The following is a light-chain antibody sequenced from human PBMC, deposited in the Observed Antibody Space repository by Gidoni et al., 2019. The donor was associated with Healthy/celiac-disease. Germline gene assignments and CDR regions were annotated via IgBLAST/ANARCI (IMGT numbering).Light chain of an antibody. CDR3: QSYDSSLSEGV. V-gene: IGLV1-40*01. CDR1: SSNIGAGYD. CDR2: GNS. J-gene: IGLJ2*01. Sequence: QSVLTQPPSVSGAPGQRVTISCTGSSSNIGAGYDVHWYQQLPGTAPKLLIYGNSNRPSGVPDRFSGSKSGTSASLAITGLQAEDEADYYCQSYDSSLSEGVFGGGTKADRP.